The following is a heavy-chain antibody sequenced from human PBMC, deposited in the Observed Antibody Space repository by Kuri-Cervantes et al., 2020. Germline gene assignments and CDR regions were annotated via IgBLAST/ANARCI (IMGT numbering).Heavy chain of an antibody. Sequence: ASVKVSCKASGYTFTSYYMHWVRQAPGQGLEWMGIINPSGGSTSYAQKFQGRVTTTADESTSTAYMELSSLRSEDTAVYYCARLSSIYDFWSGYNMDVWGQGTTVTVSS. D-gene: IGHD3-3*01. CDR2: INPSGGST. CDR1: GYTFTSYY. J-gene: IGHJ6*02. V-gene: IGHV1-46*01. CDR3: ARLSSIYDFWSGYNMDV.